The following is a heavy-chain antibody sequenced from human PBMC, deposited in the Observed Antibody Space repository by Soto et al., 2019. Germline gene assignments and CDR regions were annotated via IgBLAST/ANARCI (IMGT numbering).Heavy chain of an antibody. V-gene: IGHV3-15*01. CDR2: IKTRIDSATT. Sequence: EVQLVESGGGLVKPGGSLRLSCEASGASFTNAWMNWVRQAPGKGLEWVARIKTRIDSATTDYAAPVKGRFTISRDDSKNTLYLQMDSLKTEDTAVYYCTTEDPSWLRGLEYWGQGTLVTVSS. CDR1: GASFTNAW. J-gene: IGHJ4*02. CDR3: TTEDPSWLRGLEY. D-gene: IGHD5-12*01.